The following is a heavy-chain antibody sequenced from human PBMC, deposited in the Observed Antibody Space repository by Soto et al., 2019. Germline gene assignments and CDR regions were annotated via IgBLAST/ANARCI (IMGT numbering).Heavy chain of an antibody. Sequence: GGSLSLSCAASGFTFRSHAMSWVRQAHGKGLEWVSAISGGGGSTYYADSVKGRFTISRDNSKNTLYLQMNSLRAEDTAVYYCAKDRDYVWGSYPSPGGFDPWGQGTLVTVS. J-gene: IGHJ5*02. CDR2: ISGGGGST. CDR1: GFTFRSHA. CDR3: AKDRDYVWGSYPSPGGFDP. V-gene: IGHV3-23*01. D-gene: IGHD3-16*02.